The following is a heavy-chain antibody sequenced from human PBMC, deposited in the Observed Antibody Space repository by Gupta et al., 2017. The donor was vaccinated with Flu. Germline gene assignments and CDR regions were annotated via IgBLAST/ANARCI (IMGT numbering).Heavy chain of an antibody. CDR2: ISTSSGDS. J-gene: IGHJ5*02. Sequence: QVQLIQSGVEVKKPGASVKVSCRASGYAFTSFGITWVRQAPGQGLEWMGWISTSSGDSDYPRRLQDRITVTVDTATTTAFMELRSLRPDDTAVYYCARGGLRGYTYDPFDPWGQGTLVTVSS. V-gene: IGHV1-18*01. CDR1: GYAFTSFG. CDR3: ARGGLRGYTYDPFDP. D-gene: IGHD5-18*01.